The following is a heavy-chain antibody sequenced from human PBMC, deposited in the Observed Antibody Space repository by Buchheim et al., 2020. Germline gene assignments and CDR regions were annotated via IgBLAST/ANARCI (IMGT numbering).Heavy chain of an antibody. V-gene: IGHV3-7*01. D-gene: IGHD1-1*01. J-gene: IGHJ6*02. CDR3: ARGCTPYKRYYYYYYGMDV. CDR2: IKQDESEK. Sequence: EVQLVESGGGLVQPGGSLRLSCAASGFTFSSYWMSWVRQAPGKGLEWVANIKQDESEKYYVDSVKGRFTISRDNAKNSLYLQMNSLRAEDTAVYYCARGCTPYKRYYYYYYGMDVWGQGTT. CDR1: GFTFSSYW.